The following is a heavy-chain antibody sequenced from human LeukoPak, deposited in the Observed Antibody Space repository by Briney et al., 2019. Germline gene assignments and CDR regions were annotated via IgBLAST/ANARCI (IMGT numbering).Heavy chain of an antibody. J-gene: IGHJ6*03. V-gene: IGHV4-34*01. CDR3: ARGYYYMDV. CDR2: INHREYT. CDR1: TDSFNSYF. Sequence: PSETLSLTCAAYTDSFNSYFWSWIRQAPGKGLEWIGEINHREYTNCNPSLRSRVTISVDTAKKQLSLKLGSVTAADTAVYYCARGYYYMDVWDKGAAVTVSS.